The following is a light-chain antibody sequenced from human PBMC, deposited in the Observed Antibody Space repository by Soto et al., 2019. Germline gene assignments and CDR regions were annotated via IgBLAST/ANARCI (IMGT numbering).Light chain of an antibody. V-gene: IGKV3-20*01. CDR1: QSISSY. Sequence: PGERATLSCRASQSISSYLAWYQQKPGQAPRLLIYDASNRAPGIPARFSGSGSGTDFTLTISRLEPEDFAVYYCQKYGSSPPLTFGGGTKVDIK. CDR3: QKYGSSPPLT. J-gene: IGKJ4*01. CDR2: DAS.